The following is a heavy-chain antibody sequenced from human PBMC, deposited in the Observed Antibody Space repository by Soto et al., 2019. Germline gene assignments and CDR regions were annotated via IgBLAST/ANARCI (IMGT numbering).Heavy chain of an antibody. CDR3: TKNSAYALDY. V-gene: IGHV4-4*02. Sequence: QVQLQESGPGLVKPSTPLSRACAVSGGSVSNNNRWSWVRQSPGNGLEWIGEIHHRGGTSYNPSLESRATLSVDKSKNELSLRLNYVTAADTAVYYCTKNSAYALDYWGLGILVTVSS. D-gene: IGHD5-12*01. J-gene: IGHJ4*02. CDR1: GGSVSNNNR. CDR2: IHHRGGT.